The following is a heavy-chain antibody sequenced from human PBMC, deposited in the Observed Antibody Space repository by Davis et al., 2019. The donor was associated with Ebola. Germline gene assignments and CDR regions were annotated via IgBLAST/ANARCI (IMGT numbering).Heavy chain of an antibody. Sequence: GSLSLTCTISGASISSYYWNWIRQPPGKGLEWIGYMYYSGITDYNPSLRSRVTVSVDTSKNQFSLRLTSVTAADTAVYYCAGQDRGLGYWGQGTLVTVSS. D-gene: IGHD3-22*01. V-gene: IGHV4-59*01. CDR3: AGQDRGLGY. J-gene: IGHJ4*02. CDR1: GASISSYY. CDR2: MYYSGIT.